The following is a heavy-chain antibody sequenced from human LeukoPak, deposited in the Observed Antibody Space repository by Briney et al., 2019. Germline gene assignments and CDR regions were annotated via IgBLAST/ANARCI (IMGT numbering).Heavy chain of an antibody. Sequence: SETLSLTYTVSGGSVNNDFWSWIRRPAGKGVERIGRVYSSGSTNYNPSLKSRVTMSMDKSKNQFSLKLSSVTAADTAVYYCARNRCNSISSPFDYWGQGTVVTVSS. CDR3: ARNRCNSISSPFDY. J-gene: IGHJ4*02. CDR1: GGSVNNDF. CDR2: VYSSGST. V-gene: IGHV4-4*07. D-gene: IGHD2/OR15-2a*01.